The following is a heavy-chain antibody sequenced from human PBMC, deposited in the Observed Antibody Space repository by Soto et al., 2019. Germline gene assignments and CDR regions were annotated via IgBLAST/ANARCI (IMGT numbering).Heavy chain of an antibody. Sequence: GGSLRLSFAASGFTFSSYAMSWVRQAPGRGLEWVSAISGSGGSTYYADSVKGRFTISRDNSKNTLYLQMNSLRAKDTAVYYCAKSPYNWNDPNWFDPWGQGTLVTVSS. V-gene: IGHV3-23*01. CDR3: AKSPYNWNDPNWFDP. J-gene: IGHJ5*02. CDR1: GFTFSSYA. D-gene: IGHD1-1*01. CDR2: ISGSGGST.